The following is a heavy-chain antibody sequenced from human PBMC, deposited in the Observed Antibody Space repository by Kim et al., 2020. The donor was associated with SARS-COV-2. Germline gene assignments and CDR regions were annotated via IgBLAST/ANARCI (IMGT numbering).Heavy chain of an antibody. CDR3: ARGVGSGSQLDY. CDR1: GGSFSGYY. CDR2: INHSGST. J-gene: IGHJ4*02. Sequence: SETLSLTCAVYGGSFSGYYWSWIRQPPGKGLEWIGEINHSGSTNYNPSLKSRVTISVDTSKNQFSLKLSSVTAADTAVYYCARGVGSGSQLDYWGQGTL. V-gene: IGHV4-34*01. D-gene: IGHD3-22*01.